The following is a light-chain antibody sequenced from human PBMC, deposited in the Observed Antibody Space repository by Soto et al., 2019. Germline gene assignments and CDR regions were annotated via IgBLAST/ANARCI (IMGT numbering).Light chain of an antibody. CDR3: QSYDSRLSAYV. CDR1: NSNIGAGYD. Sequence: QSVLTQPPSVSGAPGQRVTISCTGSNSNIGAGYDVHWYLQLPGTAPKLLVYTNNNRPSGVPDRFSGSKSGTSASLAITGLQAEDEADYYCQSYDSRLSAYVFXTGTKGTVL. J-gene: IGLJ1*01. V-gene: IGLV1-40*01. CDR2: TNN.